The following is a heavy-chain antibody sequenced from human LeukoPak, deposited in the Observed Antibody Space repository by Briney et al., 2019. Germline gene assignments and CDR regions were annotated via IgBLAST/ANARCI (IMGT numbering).Heavy chain of an antibody. CDR3: ARESGITMLRGAHTP. J-gene: IGHJ5*02. Sequence: GGSLRLSCTASGFTFSSYEMNWVRQAPGKGLEWVSYISSSGSTIYYADSVKGRFTVSRDNAKNSLYLQMNSLRAEDTAVYYCARESGITMLRGAHTPWGQGILVTVSS. CDR2: ISSSGSTI. D-gene: IGHD3-10*01. CDR1: GFTFSSYE. V-gene: IGHV3-48*03.